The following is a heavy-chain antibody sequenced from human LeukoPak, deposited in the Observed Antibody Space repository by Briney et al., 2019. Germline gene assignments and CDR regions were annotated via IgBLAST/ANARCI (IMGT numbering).Heavy chain of an antibody. CDR3: TTLLPGAFDI. CDR1: GFTVSSNY. J-gene: IGHJ3*02. D-gene: IGHD3-22*01. V-gene: IGHV3-15*01. Sequence: GGSLRLSCAASGFTVSSNYMSWVRQAPGKGLEWVGRIKSKTGGGTTDYAAPVKGRFTISRDDSKNTLYLQMNSLKTEDTAVYYCTTLLPGAFDIWGQGTMVTVSS. CDR2: IKSKTGGGTT.